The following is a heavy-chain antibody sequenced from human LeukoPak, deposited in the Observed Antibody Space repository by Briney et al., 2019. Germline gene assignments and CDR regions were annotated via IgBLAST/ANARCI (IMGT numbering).Heavy chain of an antibody. V-gene: IGHV1-46*01. Sequence: ASAKVSCKASGYTFTSYYMHWVRQAPGQGLEWMGIINPSGGSTSYAQKFQGRVTMTRDMSTSTVYMELSSLRSEDTAVYYCASSSSYYYMDVWGKGTTVTVSS. CDR2: INPSGGST. J-gene: IGHJ6*03. D-gene: IGHD6-13*01. CDR1: GYTFTSYY. CDR3: ASSSSYYYMDV.